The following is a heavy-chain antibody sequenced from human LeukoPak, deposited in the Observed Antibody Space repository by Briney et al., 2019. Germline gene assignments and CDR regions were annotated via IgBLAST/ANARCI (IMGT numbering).Heavy chain of an antibody. J-gene: IGHJ4*02. CDR3: TRGGGANYYGDYFDH. D-gene: IGHD1-26*01. CDR1: GFTLSSYY. Sequence: PGGSLRLSCAGSGFTLSSYYMHWVRQAPDKGLEWVAVMSYDETTANYAGSVQGRFTVSRDNSKNTLFLQINSLRAEDMAMYFCTRGGGANYYGDYFDHWSQGTLVTVSS. V-gene: IGHV3-30*14. CDR2: MSYDETTA.